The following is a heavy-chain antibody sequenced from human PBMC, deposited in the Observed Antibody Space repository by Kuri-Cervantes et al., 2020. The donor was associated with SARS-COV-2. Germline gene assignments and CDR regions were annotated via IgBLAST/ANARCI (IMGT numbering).Heavy chain of an antibody. CDR3: AKDSNIYCGGDCYYDY. V-gene: IGHV3-74*01. CDR1: GFTFSSYW. J-gene: IGHJ4*02. Sequence: GEPLQISCAASGFTFSSYWVHWVRQAPGKGLGWVSRINSDGSSTSYADSVKGRFTISRDNAKNTLYLHMLSLRSGDTAVYYCAKDSNIYCGGDCYYDYWGQGTLVTVSS. D-gene: IGHD2-21*02. CDR2: INSDGSST.